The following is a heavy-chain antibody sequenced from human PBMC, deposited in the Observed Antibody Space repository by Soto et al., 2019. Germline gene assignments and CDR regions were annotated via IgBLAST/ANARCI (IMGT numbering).Heavy chain of an antibody. J-gene: IGHJ4*02. CDR3: ARTVAIVVVIDY. CDR1: GGSISSGGYY. CDR2: IYYSGST. D-gene: IGHD3-22*01. V-gene: IGHV4-31*03. Sequence: PAETLSLTCTVSGGSISSGGYYWSWIRQHPGKGLEWIGYIYYSGSTYYNPSLKSRVTISVDTSKNQFSLKLSSVTAADTAVYYCARTVAIVVVIDYWGQGTLVTVSS.